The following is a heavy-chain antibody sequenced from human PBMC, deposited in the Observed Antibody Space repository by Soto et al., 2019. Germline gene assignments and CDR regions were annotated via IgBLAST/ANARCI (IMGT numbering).Heavy chain of an antibody. Sequence: GGSLRLSCAASGFTFSSYAMSWVRQAPGKGLEWVSAISGSGGSTYYADSVKGRFTISRDNSKNTLYLQMNSLRAEDTAVYYCANDPYRLKKASPHFAAAALGWGQGTLVTVSS. CDR1: GFTFSSYA. D-gene: IGHD6-13*01. CDR2: ISGSGGST. CDR3: ANDPYRLKKASPHFAAAALG. V-gene: IGHV3-23*01. J-gene: IGHJ4*02.